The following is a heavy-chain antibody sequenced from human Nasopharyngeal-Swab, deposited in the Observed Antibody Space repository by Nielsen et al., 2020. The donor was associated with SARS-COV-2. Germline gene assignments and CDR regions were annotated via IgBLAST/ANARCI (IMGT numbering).Heavy chain of an antibody. J-gene: IGHJ4*02. CDR3: ARGEVYYYDSSGYLNYFDY. CDR2: ISYDGSNK. D-gene: IGHD3-22*01. V-gene: IGHV3-30-3*01. Sequence: RQPPGKGLEWVAVISYDGSNKYYADSVKGRFTISRDNSKNTLYLQMNSLRAEDTAVYYCARGEVYYYDSSGYLNYFDYWGQGTLVTVSS.